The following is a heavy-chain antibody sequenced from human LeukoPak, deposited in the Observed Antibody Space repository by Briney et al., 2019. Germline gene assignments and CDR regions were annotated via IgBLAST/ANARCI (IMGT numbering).Heavy chain of an antibody. CDR1: GGSISSGGYY. D-gene: IGHD3-22*01. CDR3: AGSGYYYDSSGYFYWFDP. CDR2: IYYSGST. V-gene: IGHV4-31*03. Sequence: PSETLSLTCTVSGGSISSGGYYWSWIRQRPGKGLEWIGYIYYSGSTYYNPSLKSRVTISVDTSKNQFSLKLSSVTAADTAVYYCAGSGYYYDSSGYFYWFDPWGQGTLVTVSS. J-gene: IGHJ5*02.